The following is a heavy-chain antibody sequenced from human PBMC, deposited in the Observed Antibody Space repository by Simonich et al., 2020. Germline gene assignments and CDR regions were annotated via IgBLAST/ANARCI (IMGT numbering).Heavy chain of an antibody. CDR1: GYTFTSYD. V-gene: IGHV1-8*03. CDR3: ARTYSGSYYYFDY. CDR2: IKPNSGNT. J-gene: IGHJ4*02. D-gene: IGHD1-26*01. Sequence: QVQLVQSGAEVKKPGASVKVSCKASGYTFTSYDINWVRQATGQGVEWMGWIKPNSGNTGYAQKFQGRFTITRNTSISTAYMELSSLRSEDTAVYYCARTYSGSYYYFDYWGQGTLVTVSS.